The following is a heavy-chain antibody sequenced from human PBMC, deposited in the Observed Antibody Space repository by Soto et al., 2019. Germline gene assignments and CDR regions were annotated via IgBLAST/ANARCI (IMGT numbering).Heavy chain of an antibody. D-gene: IGHD4-17*01. CDR3: ASCNGDYGAAFDI. CDR1: GYSFTSYW. CDR2: IYPGDSDT. Sequence: VESLKISCKGSGYSFTSYWIGWERQMPGKGLEWMGIIYPGDSDTRYIPSFQGQVTISADKSISTAYLQWSSLKASDTAMYYCASCNGDYGAAFDIWGQGTMVTVSS. J-gene: IGHJ3*02. V-gene: IGHV5-51*01.